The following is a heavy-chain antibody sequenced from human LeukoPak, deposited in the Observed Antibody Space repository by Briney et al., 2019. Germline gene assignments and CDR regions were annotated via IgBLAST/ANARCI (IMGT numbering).Heavy chain of an antibody. CDR2: ISSSSSYI. D-gene: IGHD5-24*01. CDR3: ARVFSRDGYNCDY. V-gene: IGHV3-21*01. J-gene: IGHJ4*02. Sequence: GGSLRLSCAASGFTFSSYSMNWVRQAPGKGLEWVSSISSSSSYIYYADSVKGRFTISRDNAKNSLYLQMNSLRAEDTAVYYCARVFSRDGYNCDYWGQGTLVTVSS. CDR1: GFTFSSYS.